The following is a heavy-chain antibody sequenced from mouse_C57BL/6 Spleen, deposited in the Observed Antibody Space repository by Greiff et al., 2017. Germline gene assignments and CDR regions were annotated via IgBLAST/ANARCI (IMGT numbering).Heavy chain of an antibody. D-gene: IGHD1-1*01. CDR2: ISSGSSTI. CDR3: ARAEVVATDWYFDV. V-gene: IGHV5-17*01. CDR1: GFTFSDYG. Sequence: EVQLVESGGGLVKPGGSLKLSCAASGFTFSDYGMHWVRQAPEKGLEWVAYISSGSSTIYYADTVKGRFTISRDNAKNTLFLQMTSLRSEDTAMYYCARAEVVATDWYFDVWGTGTTVTVSS. J-gene: IGHJ1*03.